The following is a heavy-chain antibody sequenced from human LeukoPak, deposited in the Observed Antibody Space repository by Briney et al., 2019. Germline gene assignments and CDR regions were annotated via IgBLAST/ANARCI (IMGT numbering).Heavy chain of an antibody. CDR3: ARGSLVGGYYLLDY. CDR2: INGDGSST. V-gene: IGHV3-74*01. Sequence: GGSLRLSCAASGFTFSSHWRHWVRQAPGKGPVWVSRINGDGSSTTYADSVKGRFTISRDNAKNTLYLQMNSLRAEDTAVYYCARGSLVGGYYLLDYWGQGTQVTVSS. J-gene: IGHJ4*02. D-gene: IGHD3-3*01. CDR1: GFTFSSHW.